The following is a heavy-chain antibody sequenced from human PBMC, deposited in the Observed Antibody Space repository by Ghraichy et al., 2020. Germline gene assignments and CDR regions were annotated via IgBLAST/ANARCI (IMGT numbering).Heavy chain of an antibody. D-gene: IGHD6-13*01. CDR2: ISWDGGST. V-gene: IGHV3-43*01. CDR1: GFTFDDYT. Sequence: GGSLRLSCAASGFTFDDYTMHWVRQAPGKGLEWVSLISWDGGSTYYGDSVKGRFTISRDNRKNSLYMQMNSLRTEDTAFYYCVKAFSGYSSSWYAFDIWGQGTMVTVSS. J-gene: IGHJ3*02. CDR3: VKAFSGYSSSWYAFDI.